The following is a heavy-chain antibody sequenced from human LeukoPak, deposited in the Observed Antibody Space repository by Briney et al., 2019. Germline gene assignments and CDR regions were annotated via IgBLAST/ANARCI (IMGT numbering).Heavy chain of an antibody. J-gene: IGHJ6*03. CDR3: ARLTKNDSGSFRFGKKKRGYMDV. V-gene: IGHV4-34*01. CDR1: GGSFSGYY. D-gene: IGHD3-10*01. Sequence: SETLSLTCAVYGGSFSGYYWSWIRQPPGKGLEWIGEINHSGSTNYNPSLKSRVTISVDTSKNQFSLKLSSVTAADTAVYYCARLTKNDSGSFRFGKKKRGYMDVWGKGTTVTISS. CDR2: INHSGST.